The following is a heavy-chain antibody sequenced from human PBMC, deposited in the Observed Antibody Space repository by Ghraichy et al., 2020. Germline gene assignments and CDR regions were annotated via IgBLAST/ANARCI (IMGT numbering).Heavy chain of an antibody. J-gene: IGHJ4*02. Sequence: GGSLRLSCAASGFTLRSYAMTWVRQAPGKGLEWVSVISGSGGTTYYADSVKGRFTISRDNSKNTLYLQMNSLRAEDTAIYYCAKGGTYYDYWGQGTLVTVSS. CDR2: ISGSGGTT. CDR3: AKGGTYYDY. V-gene: IGHV3-23*01. D-gene: IGHD1-26*01. CDR1: GFTLRSYA.